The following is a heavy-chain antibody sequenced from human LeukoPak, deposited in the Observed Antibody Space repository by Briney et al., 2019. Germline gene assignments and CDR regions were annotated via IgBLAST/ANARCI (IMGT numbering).Heavy chain of an antibody. J-gene: IGHJ5*02. CDR1: GYTFTSYY. D-gene: IGHD2-8*01. CDR3: AQDISGGKYGIWFDP. CDR2: IYPSGGST. Sequence: ASVKVSCKASGYTFTSYYMHWVRQAPGQGLEWMGIIYPSGGSTSYAQKFQGRVTMTRDTSTSTVYMELSSLRSEDTAVYYCAQDISGGKYGIWFDPWGQGTLVTVSS. V-gene: IGHV1-46*01.